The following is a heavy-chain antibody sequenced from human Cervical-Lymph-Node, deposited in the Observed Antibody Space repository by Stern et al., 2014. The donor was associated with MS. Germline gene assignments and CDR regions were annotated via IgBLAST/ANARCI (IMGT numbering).Heavy chain of an antibody. CDR1: GFTGSRDY. D-gene: IGHD1-1*01. Sequence: EVRLGQSGGGVIQPGGSLRLSCTASGFTGSRDYMTWVRQAPGKGLEWVSLITNVGSTFYTDSVKGRFTISRDDSKNTVYLHMTSLRAEDTAMYYCARDTSSPERSDWWGQGTLVTVSS. J-gene: IGHJ4*02. CDR3: ARDTSSPERSDW. CDR2: ITNVGST. V-gene: IGHV3-53*01.